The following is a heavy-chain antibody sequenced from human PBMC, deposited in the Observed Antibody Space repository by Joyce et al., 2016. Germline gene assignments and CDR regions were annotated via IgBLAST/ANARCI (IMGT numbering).Heavy chain of an antibody. V-gene: IGHV1-18*01. CDR3: AREAYDCSGGGCYSSWFDP. J-gene: IGHJ5*02. Sequence: QVQLVQSGAEVKKPRASVKVYCKASGYTFTNNGISAYNGNTNYAQKPQGRVTRTTDTSTSTSYMELRSLRSDDTAVYYCAREAYDCSGGGCYSSWFDPWGQGTLVTVSS. CDR2: AYNGNT. D-gene: IGHD2-15*01. CDR1: GYTFTNNG.